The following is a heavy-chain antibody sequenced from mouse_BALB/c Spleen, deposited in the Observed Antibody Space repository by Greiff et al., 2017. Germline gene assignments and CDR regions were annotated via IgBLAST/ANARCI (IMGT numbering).Heavy chain of an antibody. CDR3: ARSTPYYYAMDY. J-gene: IGHJ4*01. CDR1: GFNIKDYY. Sequence: EVQLHQSGAELVRPGALVKLSCKASGFNIKDYYMHWVKQRPEQGLEWIGWIDPENGNTIYDPKFQGKASITADTSSNTAYLQLSSLTSEDTAVYYCARSTPYYYAMDYWGQGTSVTVSS. CDR2: IDPENGNT. V-gene: IGHV14-1*02. D-gene: IGHD2-1*01.